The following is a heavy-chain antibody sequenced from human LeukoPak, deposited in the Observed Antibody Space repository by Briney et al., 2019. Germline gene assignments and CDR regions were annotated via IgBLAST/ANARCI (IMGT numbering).Heavy chain of an antibody. Sequence: GGSLRLSCAASGFTFSSNWMHWVRQAPGKGLVWVSRINEDGSTTNYADSVKGRSTIFRDNAKNTLYLQMNSLRAEDTAVYYCVRDLGGRSGHWGQGTLVTVSS. CDR2: INEDGSTT. V-gene: IGHV3-74*01. D-gene: IGHD1-26*01. CDR3: VRDLGGRSGH. CDR1: GFTFSSNW. J-gene: IGHJ4*02.